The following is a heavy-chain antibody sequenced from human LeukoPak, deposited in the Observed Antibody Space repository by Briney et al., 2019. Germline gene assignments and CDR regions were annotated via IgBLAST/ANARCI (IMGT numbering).Heavy chain of an antibody. Sequence: SVKVSRKASGGTFSSYAISWVRQAPGQGLEWMGGIIPIFGTANYAQKFQGRVTITADESTSIAYMELSSLRSEDTAVYYCAREGYGDYVFGFDIWGQGTMVTVSS. V-gene: IGHV1-69*13. D-gene: IGHD4-17*01. CDR1: GGTFSSYA. J-gene: IGHJ3*02. CDR3: AREGYGDYVFGFDI. CDR2: IIPIFGTA.